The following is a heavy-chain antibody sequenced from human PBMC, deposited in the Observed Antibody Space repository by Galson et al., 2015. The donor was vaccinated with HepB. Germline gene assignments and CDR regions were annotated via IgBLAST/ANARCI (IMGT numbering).Heavy chain of an antibody. V-gene: IGHV3-15*01. CDR3: TTSVSVIGYGDYGEYFDY. D-gene: IGHD4-17*01. J-gene: IGHJ4*02. Sequence: SLRLSCAASGFTFSNAWMSWVRQAPGKGLEWVGRIKSKTDGGTTDYAAPVKGRFTISRDDSKNTLYLQMNGLKTEDTAVYYCTTSVSVIGYGDYGEYFDYWGQGTLVTVSS. CDR1: GFTFSNAW. CDR2: IKSKTDGGTT.